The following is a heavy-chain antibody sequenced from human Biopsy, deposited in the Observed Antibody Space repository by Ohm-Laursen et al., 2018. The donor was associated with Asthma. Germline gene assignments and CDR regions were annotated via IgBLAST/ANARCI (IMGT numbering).Heavy chain of an antibody. Sequence: SLRLSCSASGFTVSRDHMFWVRQAPGKGLEWVSVIYSGGTSHTADSVRGRFTISRDFSKNTLHLQMHSLRVEDTAVYYCAGDSYSSGLYDDFESWGQGTLVTVSS. J-gene: IGHJ4*02. V-gene: IGHV3-53*01. CDR2: IYSGGTS. CDR3: AGDSYSSGLYDDFES. D-gene: IGHD6-19*01. CDR1: GFTVSRDH.